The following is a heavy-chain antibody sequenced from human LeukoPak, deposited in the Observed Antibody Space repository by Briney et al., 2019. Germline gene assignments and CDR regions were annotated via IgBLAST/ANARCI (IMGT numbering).Heavy chain of an antibody. CDR2: ISYDGSNK. Sequence: GGSLRLSCVASGFTFSSYGMHWVRQAPGKGLEWVAVISYDGSNKYYADSVKGRFTISRDNSKNTLYLQMNSLRAEDTAVYYCAKDPNGDYIGAFDIWGQGTMVTVSS. CDR1: GFTFSSYG. J-gene: IGHJ3*02. CDR3: AKDPNGDYIGAFDI. V-gene: IGHV3-30*18. D-gene: IGHD4-17*01.